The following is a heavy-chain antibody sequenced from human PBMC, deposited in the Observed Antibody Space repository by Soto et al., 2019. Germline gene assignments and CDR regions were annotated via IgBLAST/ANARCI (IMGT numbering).Heavy chain of an antibody. J-gene: IGHJ4*01. CDR3: EREGVTNYTDYYFDL. Sequence: GGSLRLSCAASGFAFYYYNMNWVRQAPGRGLEWVSSISGSGIDIHFTDSVKGRFTISRDNAKTSLYLQMDRLRPEDTAIYYCEREGVTNYTDYYFDLWGHGALVTVSS. CDR1: GFAFYYYN. CDR2: ISGSGIDI. V-gene: IGHV3-21*01. D-gene: IGHD4-4*01.